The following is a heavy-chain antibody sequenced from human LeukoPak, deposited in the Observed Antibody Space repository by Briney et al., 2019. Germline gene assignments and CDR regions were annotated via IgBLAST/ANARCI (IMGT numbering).Heavy chain of an antibody. CDR3: ARQAGGYSSGWYQFHFDY. Sequence: ASVKVSCKASGYTFTSYGISWVRQAPGQGLEWVGWINNYNGNADYAQKLQGRVTVTTDTSTSTAYMELKSLRSDDTAVYYCARQAGGYSSGWYQFHFDYWGQGTLVTVSS. V-gene: IGHV1-18*04. CDR1: GYTFTSYG. J-gene: IGHJ4*02. D-gene: IGHD6-19*01. CDR2: INNYNGNA.